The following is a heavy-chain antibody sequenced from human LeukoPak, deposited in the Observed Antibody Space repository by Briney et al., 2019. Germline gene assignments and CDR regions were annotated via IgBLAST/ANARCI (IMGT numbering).Heavy chain of an antibody. D-gene: IGHD5-12*01. Sequence: GGSLRLSCAASGFTFDDYGMNWVRQAPGKGLEWVSYISSSSTIYYADSVKGRFTISRDNAKNSLYLQMNSLRAEDTAVYYCAKDGAWLRFDDWGQGILVTVSS. J-gene: IGHJ4*02. V-gene: IGHV3-69-1*01. CDR3: AKDGAWLRFDD. CDR1: GFTFDDYG. CDR2: ISSSSTI.